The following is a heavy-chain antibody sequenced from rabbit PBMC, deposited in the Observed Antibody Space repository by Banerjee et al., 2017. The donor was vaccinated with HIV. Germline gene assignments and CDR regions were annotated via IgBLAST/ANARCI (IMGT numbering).Heavy chain of an antibody. CDR2: IYTTSGST. CDR3: VRAYAGYAAYGAVYYLNL. J-gene: IGHJ4*01. Sequence: QQQLEESGGGLVKPGGTLTLTCKASGIDFSSYYRMCWVRQAPGRGLELIACIYTTSGSTWYASWVNGRFTISRSTSLNTVDLQMTSLTAADTATYFCVRAYAGYAAYGAVYYLNLWGPGTLVTVS. CDR1: GIDFSSYYR. V-gene: IGHV1S43*01. D-gene: IGHD6-1*01.